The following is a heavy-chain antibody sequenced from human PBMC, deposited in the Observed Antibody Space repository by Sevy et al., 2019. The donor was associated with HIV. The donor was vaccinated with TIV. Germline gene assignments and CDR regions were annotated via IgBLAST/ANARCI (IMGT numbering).Heavy chain of an antibody. Sequence: GGSLRLSCAASGFTFNTYTMNWVRQAPGKGLEWVSSISSSSNYIYYADSMKGRFTISRDNANNSLYLHMHSLRAEDTAVYYCARAYYKFCGGDCYLDYWGQGTLVTVSS. CDR1: GFTFNTYT. V-gene: IGHV3-21*01. CDR2: ISSSSNYI. D-gene: IGHD2-21*02. CDR3: ARAYYKFCGGDCYLDY. J-gene: IGHJ4*02.